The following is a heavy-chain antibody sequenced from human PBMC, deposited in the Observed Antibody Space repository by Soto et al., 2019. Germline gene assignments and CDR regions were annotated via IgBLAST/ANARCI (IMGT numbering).Heavy chain of an antibody. J-gene: IGHJ4*02. CDR1: GGSISSGGYS. Sequence: QLQLQESGSGLVKPSQTLSLTCAVSGGSISSGGYSWSWIRQPPGKGLEWIGYIYHSGSTYYNPSLKSRATIAVDRSKHQFSLKLSSVTAADTAVYYCAAGGGLPRYYWGQGTLVTVSS. V-gene: IGHV4-30-2*01. CDR2: IYHSGST. CDR3: AAGGGLPRYY. D-gene: IGHD5-12*01.